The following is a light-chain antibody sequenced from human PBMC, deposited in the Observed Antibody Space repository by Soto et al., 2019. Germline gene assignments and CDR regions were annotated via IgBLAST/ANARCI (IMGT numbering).Light chain of an antibody. CDR2: GAS. CDR3: QQYNNWPLT. CDR1: QSVSNN. J-gene: IGKJ5*01. V-gene: IGKV3-15*01. Sequence: EIVLTQSPGTLSLSPGERATLSCRASQSVSNNYLAWYQQKPGQAPSLLIYGASSRATGIPVRFSGSGSGTEFTLTISSLQSEDFAVYYCQQYNNWPLTFGQGTRLEIK.